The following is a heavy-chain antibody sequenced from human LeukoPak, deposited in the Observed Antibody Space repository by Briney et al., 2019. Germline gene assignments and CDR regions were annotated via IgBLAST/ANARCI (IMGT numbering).Heavy chain of an antibody. V-gene: IGHV4-59*01. Sequence: TASETLSLPFTVSGGSIRSYYWSWTRPSPAKGLEWIGYVYHTGSTKYNPSLQSRVTISIDPSKNQFSLNLTSVTAADTAVYYYATNSPTGFDHWGQGALVTVSS. CDR1: GGSIRSYY. CDR2: VYHTGST. CDR3: ATNSPTGFDH. J-gene: IGHJ4*02. D-gene: IGHD2/OR15-2a*01.